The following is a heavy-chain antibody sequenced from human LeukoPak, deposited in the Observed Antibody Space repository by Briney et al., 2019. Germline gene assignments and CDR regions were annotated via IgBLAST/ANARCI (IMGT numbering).Heavy chain of an antibody. J-gene: IGHJ4*02. CDR3: ASQSPSLRLGEFDY. CDR1: GGTFSSYA. D-gene: IGHD3-16*01. V-gene: IGHV1-69*05. Sequence: SVKVSCKASGGTFSSYAISWVRQAPGQGLEWMGRIIPIFGTANYAQKFQGRVTITTGESTSTAYMELSSLRSEDTAVYYCASQSPSLRLGEFDYWGQGTLVTVSS. CDR2: IIPIFGTA.